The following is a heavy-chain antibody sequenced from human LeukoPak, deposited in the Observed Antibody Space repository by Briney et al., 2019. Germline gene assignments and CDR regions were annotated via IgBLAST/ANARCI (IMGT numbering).Heavy chain of an antibody. D-gene: IGHD3-10*01. V-gene: IGHV1-2*02. CDR1: GYTFTGYY. J-gene: IGHJ4*02. CDR3: ARGTRVITMVRGIIDF. CDR2: INPNSGGT. Sequence: ASVKVSCKASGYTFTGYYMHWVRQAPGQGLEWMGWINPNSGGTNYAQKFQGRATMTRDTSISTAYMELSRLRSDDTAVYYCARGTRVITMVRGIIDFGGQGTLVTVSS.